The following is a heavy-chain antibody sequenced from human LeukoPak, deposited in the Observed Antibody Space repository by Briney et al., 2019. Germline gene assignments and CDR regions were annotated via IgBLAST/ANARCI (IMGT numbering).Heavy chain of an antibody. CDR3: AKTPPEVGATYYFDY. J-gene: IGHJ4*02. CDR2: ISGSGGST. V-gene: IGHV3-23*01. D-gene: IGHD1-26*01. CDR1: GFTFSTYA. Sequence: GGSLRLSCAASGFTFSTYAMSWVRQAPGKGLEWVSAISGSGGSTYYADSVKGRFTISRDNSKNTLYLQMNSLRAEDTAVYYCAKTPPEVGATYYFDYWGQGTLVTVSS.